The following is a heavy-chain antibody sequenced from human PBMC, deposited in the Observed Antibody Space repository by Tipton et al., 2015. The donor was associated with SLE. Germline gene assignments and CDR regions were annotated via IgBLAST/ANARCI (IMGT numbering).Heavy chain of an antibody. J-gene: IGHJ3*02. V-gene: IGHV4-38-2*02. CDR2: IYHSGST. CDR3: ARSGYSSGWYRGRFDI. CDR1: GYSISSDYY. Sequence: TLSLTCTVSGYSISSDYYWGWIRQPPGKGLEWIGSIYHSGSTHYNPSLKSRVPISVDTSKNQFFLRLRSVTAADTAVYYCARSGYSSGWYRGRFDIWGQGTMVNVSS. D-gene: IGHD6-19*01.